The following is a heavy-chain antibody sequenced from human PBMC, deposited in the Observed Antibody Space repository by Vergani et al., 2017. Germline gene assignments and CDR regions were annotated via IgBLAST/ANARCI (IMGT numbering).Heavy chain of an antibody. V-gene: IGHV3-33*01. CDR2: TWYDGNNK. J-gene: IGHJ5*02. CDR3: ARDLRLLYSRFDP. CDR1: GFTFNQYV. D-gene: IGHD5-12*01. Sequence: QVQLVESGGGVVQPGRSLRLSCAASGFTFNQYVMHWVRQAPGKGLEWVAVTWYDGNNKQYADSVKGRFTISRDNSKSTMYLQMNSLRDEDTGVYYCARDLRLLYSRFDPWGQGTLVTVSS.